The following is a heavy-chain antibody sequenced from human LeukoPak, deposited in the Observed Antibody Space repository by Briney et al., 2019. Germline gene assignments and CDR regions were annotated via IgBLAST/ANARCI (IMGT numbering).Heavy chain of an antibody. D-gene: IGHD1-26*01. CDR3: AKGYSGSYFAYFDY. Sequence: PGGSLRLSCAASGFTFSSYAMSWVRQAPGKGLEWVSAISGSGGSTYYADSVKGRFTISRDNSKNTLHLQMNSLRAEDTAVYYCAKGYSGSYFAYFDYWGQGTLVTVSS. J-gene: IGHJ4*02. CDR1: GFTFSSYA. V-gene: IGHV3-23*01. CDR2: ISGSGGST.